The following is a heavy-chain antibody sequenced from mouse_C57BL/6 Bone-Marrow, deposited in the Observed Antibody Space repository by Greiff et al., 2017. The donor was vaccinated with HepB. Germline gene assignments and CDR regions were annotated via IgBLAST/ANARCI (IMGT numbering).Heavy chain of an antibody. D-gene: IGHD3-1*01. CDR2: INPSSGYT. J-gene: IGHJ4*01. CDR3: ARRGSSDAMDY. V-gene: IGHV1-4*01. CDR1: GYTFTSYT. Sequence: LQESGAELARPGASVKMSCKASGYTFTSYTMHWVKQRPGQGLEWIGYINPSSGYTKYNQKFKDKATLTADKSSSTAYMQLSSLTSEDSAVYYCARRGSSDAMDYWGQGTSVTVSS.